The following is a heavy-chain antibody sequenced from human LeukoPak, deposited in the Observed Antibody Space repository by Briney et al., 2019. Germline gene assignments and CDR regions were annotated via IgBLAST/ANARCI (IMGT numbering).Heavy chain of an antibody. CDR3: ARGPGEWFGTY. CDR2: INPSGGST. J-gene: IGHJ4*02. Sequence: GESLKISCKGSGYTFTSYYMHWVRQAPGQGLEWMGIINPSGGSTSYAQKFQGRVTMTRDTSTSTVYMELSSLRSEDTAVYYCARGPGEWFGTYWGQGTLVTVSS. V-gene: IGHV1-46*01. CDR1: GYTFTSYY. D-gene: IGHD3-10*01.